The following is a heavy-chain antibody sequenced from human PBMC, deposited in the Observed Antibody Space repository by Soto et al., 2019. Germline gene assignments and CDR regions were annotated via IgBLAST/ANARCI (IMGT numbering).Heavy chain of an antibody. J-gene: IGHJ4*02. Sequence: SETLSLTCTVSGGSISSNAYYWGWIRPSPGRGLEWIGTIHNGGSSFYNSSLRSRVTFSVDTSNNYFSLRLNSVTAADSAVYFCARQGVTRLCFGCWGQGTLVTVSS. D-gene: IGHD2-2*01. CDR1: GGSISSNAYY. CDR2: IHNGGSS. CDR3: ARQGVTRLCFGC. V-gene: IGHV4-39*01.